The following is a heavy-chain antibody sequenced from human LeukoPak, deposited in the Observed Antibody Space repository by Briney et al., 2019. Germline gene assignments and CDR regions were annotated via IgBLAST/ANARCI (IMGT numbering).Heavy chain of an antibody. V-gene: IGHV3-30*03. CDR3: ALQRPLKGV. CDR2: ISYDGSSK. J-gene: IGHJ6*02. Sequence: PGRSLRLSCAASGFTFSSYGMHWVRQAPGKGLEWVAVISYDGSSKYYADSVKGRFTMSRDNSKNTLYLQMNGLRAEDTAVYYCALQRPLKGVWGQGTTVTVSS. CDR1: GFTFSSYG. D-gene: IGHD1-1*01.